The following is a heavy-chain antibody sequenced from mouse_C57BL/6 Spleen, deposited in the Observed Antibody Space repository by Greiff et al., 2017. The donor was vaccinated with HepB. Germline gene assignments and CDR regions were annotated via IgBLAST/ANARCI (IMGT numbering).Heavy chain of an antibody. CDR1: GFTFSSYA. D-gene: IGHD2-5*01. J-gene: IGHJ1*03. Sequence: EVKVVESGGGLVKPGGSLKLSCAASGFTFSSYAMSWVRQTPEKRLEWVATISDGGSYTYYPDNVKGRCTISRDNAKNNLYLQMSHLKSEDTAMYYCARCYSNYWYYDVWGTGTTVTVAS. V-gene: IGHV5-4*03. CDR2: ISDGGSYT. CDR3: ARCYSNYWYYDV.